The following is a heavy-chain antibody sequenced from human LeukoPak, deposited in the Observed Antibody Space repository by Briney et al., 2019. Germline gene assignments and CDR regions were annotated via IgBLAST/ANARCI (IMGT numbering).Heavy chain of an antibody. J-gene: IGHJ4*02. V-gene: IGHV4-39*01. Sequence: GSLRLSCAASGFTFSSYAMSWVRQPPGKGLEWIGSIYYSGSTYYNPSLKSRVTISVDTSKNQFSLKLSSVTAADTAVYYCARLVVATISVDYWGQGTLVTVSS. CDR3: ARLVVATISVDY. D-gene: IGHD5-12*01. CDR2: IYYSGST. CDR1: GFTFSSYA.